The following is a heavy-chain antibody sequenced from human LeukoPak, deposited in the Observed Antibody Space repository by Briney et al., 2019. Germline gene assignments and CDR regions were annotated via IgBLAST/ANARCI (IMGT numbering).Heavy chain of an antibody. CDR2: MSSTSTTI. D-gene: IGHD3-10*01. CDR3: ARGSGSYGY. CDR1: GFIFGDYN. J-gene: IGHJ4*02. V-gene: IGHV3-48*01. Sequence: GGSLRLSCAASGFIFGDYNMNWVRQVPGKGLEWISYMSSTSTTIFYADSVKGRFTISRDNAKSSLYLQMNSLRAEDTAVYYCARGSGSYGYWGQGTLVTVSS.